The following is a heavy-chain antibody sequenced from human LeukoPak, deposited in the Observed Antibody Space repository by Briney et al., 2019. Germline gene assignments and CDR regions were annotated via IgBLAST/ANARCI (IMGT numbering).Heavy chain of an antibody. CDR1: GFTFSSYN. D-gene: IGHD3-10*01. Sequence: GGSLRLSCAASGFTFSSYNMNWVRQAPGKGLEWVSSISSSSSYIYYADSVKGRFTISRDNAKNSLYLQMNSLRAEDTAVYYCAKVSFGTFDPWGQGTLVTVSS. V-gene: IGHV3-21*01. J-gene: IGHJ5*02. CDR3: AKVSFGTFDP. CDR2: ISSSSSYI.